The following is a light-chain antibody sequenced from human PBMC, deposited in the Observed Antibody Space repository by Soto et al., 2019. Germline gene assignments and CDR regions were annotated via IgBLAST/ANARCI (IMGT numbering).Light chain of an antibody. V-gene: IGLV2-14*03. CDR2: DVN. CDR1: SSDVGAYNY. Sequence: QSALTQPASVSASPGQSITISCTGTSSDVGAYNYVSWYQQYPGKAPKLMIFDVNNRPSGVSNRFSGSKSGNTASLTISGLQAEDEADYYCSSYTTSSTLAFGGGTKVTVL. CDR3: SSYTTSSTLA. J-gene: IGLJ2*01.